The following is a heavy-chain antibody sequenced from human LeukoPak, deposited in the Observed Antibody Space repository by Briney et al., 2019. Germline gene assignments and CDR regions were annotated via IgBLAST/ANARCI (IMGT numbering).Heavy chain of an antibody. CDR3: ASQVWGVVPSNIDYYYYYMDV. CDR2: LHYSGST. CDR1: GASISSSTYY. J-gene: IGHJ6*03. D-gene: IGHD2-2*01. Sequence: SETLSFTCTVSGASISSSTYYWGWIRQPPGKGLEWIGSLHYSGSTLYNPSPKSRVTISVDTSKNQFSLRLSSVTAADTAVFYCASQVWGVVPSNIDYYYYYMDVWGKGTTVTVSS. V-gene: IGHV4-39*01.